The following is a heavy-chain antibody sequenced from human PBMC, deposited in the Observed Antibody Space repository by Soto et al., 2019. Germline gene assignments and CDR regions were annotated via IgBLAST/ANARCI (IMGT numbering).Heavy chain of an antibody. CDR1: GFSFSVYA. CDR2: ISPNGNNQ. V-gene: IGHV3-30*04. D-gene: IGHD3-22*01. J-gene: IGHJ4*02. CDR3: ARGAAFYYDTSRY. Sequence: QVELVETGGGVVQSGGSLRLSCAAPGFSFSVYALHWIRQAPGAGLEWVAVISPNGNNQYYADSVKGRFTISRDTSKSTVSLQMTSLRPEDTAVYYCARGAAFYYDTSRYWGQGTLVTVSS.